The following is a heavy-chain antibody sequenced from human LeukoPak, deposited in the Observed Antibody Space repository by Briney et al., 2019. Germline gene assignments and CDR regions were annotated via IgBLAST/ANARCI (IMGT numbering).Heavy chain of an antibody. CDR1: GFTFSSHS. CDR3: ARVFYSRGVTTNFLDY. J-gene: IGHJ4*02. D-gene: IGHD2-21*02. CDR2: ISSSSRYI. Sequence: GGSLRLSCAASGFTFSSHSMNWVRQAPGKGLEWVSSISSSSRYIYYVDSVKGRFTISRDNAKNSLYLQLNSLRAEDTAVYYCARVFYSRGVTTNFLDYWGQGTLVTVSS. V-gene: IGHV3-21*01.